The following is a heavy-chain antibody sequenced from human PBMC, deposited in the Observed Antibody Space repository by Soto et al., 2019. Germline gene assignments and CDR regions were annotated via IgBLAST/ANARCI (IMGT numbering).Heavy chain of an antibody. Sequence: QVQLQASGPGPVKPSQTLSLTCTVSGDSISSGGYYWSWIRQHPEKVLEWIGYMYYSGTTYYNPALESRVFTSADTPQNQLSVKVTSVPAAASAVYYCACTYRTGSRGPFDYWRQGTLVTVSS. CDR2: MYYSGTT. J-gene: IGHJ4*02. CDR3: ACTYRTGSRGPFDY. D-gene: IGHD3-22*01. CDR1: GDSISSGGYY. V-gene: IGHV4-31*03.